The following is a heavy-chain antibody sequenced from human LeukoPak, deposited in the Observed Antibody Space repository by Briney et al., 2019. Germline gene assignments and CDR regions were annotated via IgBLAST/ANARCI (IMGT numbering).Heavy chain of an antibody. CDR2: IIPIFGTA. D-gene: IGHD3-22*01. Sequence: SVKVSCKTSGYTFSNYWIQWVRQAPGQGLEWMGGIIPIFGTANYAQKFQGRVTITADESTSTAYMELSSLRSEDTAVYYCARDYYDSSGYYYNTLNWFDPWGQGTLVTVSS. J-gene: IGHJ5*02. CDR1: GYTFSNYW. V-gene: IGHV1-69*13. CDR3: ARDYYDSSGYYYNTLNWFDP.